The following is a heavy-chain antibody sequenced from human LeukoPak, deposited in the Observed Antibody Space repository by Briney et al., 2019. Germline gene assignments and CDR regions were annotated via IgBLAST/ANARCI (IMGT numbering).Heavy chain of an antibody. J-gene: IGHJ4*02. Sequence: PGGFLRLSCAASGFTFSSYAMNWVRQAPGKGLEWVSDISGSGADTYYADSVKGRFTISRDNSKNTLYLHMNSLRAEDTAVYYCARDIYSGYGNIYYFEYWGQGTPVTVSS. V-gene: IGHV3-23*01. CDR2: ISGSGADT. CDR1: GFTFSSYA. D-gene: IGHD5-12*01. CDR3: ARDIYSGYGNIYYFEY.